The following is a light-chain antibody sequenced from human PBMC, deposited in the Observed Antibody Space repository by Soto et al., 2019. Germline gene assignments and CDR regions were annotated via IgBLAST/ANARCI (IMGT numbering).Light chain of an antibody. CDR1: SSDIGAYDY. CDR3: CSYAGIYSYV. V-gene: IGLV2-14*01. Sequence: QSALTQPASLSGSPGQSITISCTGTSSDIGAYDYVSWFQQHPGKAPKLMISEVNNRPSGVPDRFSGSKSGNTASLTISGLQAEDEADYYCCSYAGIYSYVFGTGTKVT. J-gene: IGLJ1*01. CDR2: EVN.